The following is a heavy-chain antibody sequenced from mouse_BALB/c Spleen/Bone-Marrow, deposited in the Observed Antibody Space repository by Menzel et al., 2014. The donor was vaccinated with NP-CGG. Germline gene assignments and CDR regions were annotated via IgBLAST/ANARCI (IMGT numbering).Heavy chain of an antibody. V-gene: IGHV1-82*01. CDR2: IFPGDGDT. Sequence: QVQLKESGPELVKPGASVKISCKASGYAFXSSWMNWVKQRPGQGLEWIGRIFPGDGDTYYNGKFKGKATLTADKSSSTAYMQLSSLTSVDSAVYFCARSDGYRAMDYWGQGTSVTVSS. CDR1: GYAFXSSW. J-gene: IGHJ4*01. CDR3: ARSDGYRAMDY. D-gene: IGHD2-3*01.